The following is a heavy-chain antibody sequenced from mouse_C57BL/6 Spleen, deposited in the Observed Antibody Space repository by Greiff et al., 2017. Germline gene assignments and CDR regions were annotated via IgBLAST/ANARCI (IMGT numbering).Heavy chain of an antibody. CDR1: GFTFSDYG. D-gene: IGHD1-1*01. CDR2: ISSGSSTI. Sequence: EVMLVESGGGLVKPGGSLKLSCAASGFTFSDYGMHWVRQAPEKGLEWVAYISSGSSTIYYADTVKGRFTISRDNAKNTLFLQMTSLRSEDTAMYYCARPLYYYGSSYDYAMDYWGQGTSVTVSS. V-gene: IGHV5-17*01. CDR3: ARPLYYYGSSYDYAMDY. J-gene: IGHJ4*01.